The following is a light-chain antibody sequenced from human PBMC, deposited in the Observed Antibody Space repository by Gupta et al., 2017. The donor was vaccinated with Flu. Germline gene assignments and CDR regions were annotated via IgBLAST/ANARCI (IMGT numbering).Light chain of an antibody. Sequence: VTLGQPASICCKASQSLVHSDGNNQLHCLQPRPGQYPRRLLYKDSNRESAVTHTLCSSGSGGTFTLKISRRVAPDVGVDYCRQGRGWPYAFGQGTKVEI. CDR3: RQGRGWPYA. V-gene: IGKV2-30*02. CDR1: QSLVHSDGNNQ. CDR2: KDS. J-gene: IGKJ2*01.